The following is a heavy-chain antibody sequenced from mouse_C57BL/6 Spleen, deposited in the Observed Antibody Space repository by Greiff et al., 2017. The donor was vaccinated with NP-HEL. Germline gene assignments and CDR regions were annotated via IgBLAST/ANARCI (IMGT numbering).Heavy chain of an antibody. J-gene: IGHJ4*01. CDR2: ISSGSSTI. CDR3: ARNGYQAMDY. Sequence: EVQLVESGGGLVKPGGSLKLSCAASGFTFSDYGMHWVRQAPEKGLEWVAYISSGSSTIYYADTVKGRFTISRDNAKNTLFLQMTSLRSEDTAMYYCARNGYQAMDYWGQGTSVTVSS. CDR1: GFTFSDYG. V-gene: IGHV5-17*01.